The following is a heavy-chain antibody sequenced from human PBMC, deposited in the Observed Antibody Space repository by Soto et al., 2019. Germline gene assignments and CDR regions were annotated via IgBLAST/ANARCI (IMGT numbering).Heavy chain of an antibody. J-gene: IGHJ6*02. Sequence: QVQLVQSGAEVKKPGASVKVSCKASGYTFTSYGISWVRQAPGQGLEWMGWISANNGNTYHAQKFQGRVTMTVETSTSTTYMELRSLKSDDTAVYYCARDQSSGWYGKDSGMDVWGQGTTVTVSS. CDR1: GYTFTSYG. D-gene: IGHD6-19*01. V-gene: IGHV1-18*04. CDR2: ISANNGNT. CDR3: ARDQSSGWYGKDSGMDV.